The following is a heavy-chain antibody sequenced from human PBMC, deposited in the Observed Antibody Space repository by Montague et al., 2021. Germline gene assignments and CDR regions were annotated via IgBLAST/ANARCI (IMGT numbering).Heavy chain of an antibody. Sequence: CAISGDSVSSNDATWNWIRQSSSRGFEWQGRTYYRSKWYNAYAISVKSRITVNPDTSKNQFPLLLNSVTPEDTAVYYCARGWQKRFDPWGQGTLVTVSS. D-gene: IGHD5-24*01. CDR1: GDSVSSNDAT. CDR3: ARGWQKRFDP. J-gene: IGHJ5*02. CDR2: TYYRSKWYN. V-gene: IGHV6-1*01.